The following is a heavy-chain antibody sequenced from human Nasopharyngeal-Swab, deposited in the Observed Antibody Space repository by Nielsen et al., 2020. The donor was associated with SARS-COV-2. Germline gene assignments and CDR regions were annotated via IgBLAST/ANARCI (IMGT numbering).Heavy chain of an antibody. Sequence: SETLSLTCTVSGGSISSYYWSWIRQPPGKGLEWIGYIYYSGSTNYNPSLKSRVTISVDTSKNQFSLKLSSVTAADTAVYYCARSIVVVPAGFDYWDQGTLVTVSS. CDR1: GGSISSYY. J-gene: IGHJ4*02. D-gene: IGHD2-2*01. V-gene: IGHV4-59*01. CDR3: ARSIVVVPAGFDY. CDR2: IYYSGST.